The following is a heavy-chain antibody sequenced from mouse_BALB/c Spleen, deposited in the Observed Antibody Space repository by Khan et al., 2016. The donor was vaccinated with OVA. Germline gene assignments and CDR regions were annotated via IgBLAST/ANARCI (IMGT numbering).Heavy chain of an antibody. CDR3: ARQPYYHYYIMDY. Sequence: VQLQQSGPGLVAPSQSLSITCTISGFSFTNYGVPWVRQPPGKGLEWLVVIRSDGSTTYNSALTSRLNISKDNSKSQVFLKMNSLQTDDTAMYYCARQPYYHYYIMDYWGQGTSVTVAS. CDR1: GFSFTNYG. D-gene: IGHD2-10*01. J-gene: IGHJ4*01. CDR2: IRSDGST. V-gene: IGHV2-6-1*01.